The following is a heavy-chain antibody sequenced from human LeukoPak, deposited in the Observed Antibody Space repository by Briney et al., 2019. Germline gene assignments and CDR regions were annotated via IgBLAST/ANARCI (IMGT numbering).Heavy chain of an antibody. Sequence: SETLSLTCAVYGGSFSGYYWSWIRQPPGKGLEWIGEINHSGSTNYIPSLKSRVTISVDTSKNQFSLKLSSVTAADTAVYYCARYDFWSGYPVGSYYYYGMDVWGQGTTVTVSS. CDR1: GGSFSGYY. J-gene: IGHJ6*02. V-gene: IGHV4-34*01. CDR2: INHSGST. CDR3: ARYDFWSGYPVGSYYYYGMDV. D-gene: IGHD3-3*01.